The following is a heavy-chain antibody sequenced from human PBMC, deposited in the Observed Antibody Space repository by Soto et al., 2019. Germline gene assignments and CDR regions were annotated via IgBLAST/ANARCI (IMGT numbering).Heavy chain of an antibody. Sequence: GGSLRLSCAASGFTFTDYSMSWIRQAPGKGLEWLAFIDSRGRTLSYADSVKGRFTISRDNAKNSLYLQMHSLRADDTAVYYCARQVARNYIDSWGQGDVVTVSS. CDR1: GFTFTDYS. D-gene: IGHD6-6*01. V-gene: IGHV3-11*01. CDR3: ARQVARNYIDS. CDR2: IDSRGRTL. J-gene: IGHJ4*02.